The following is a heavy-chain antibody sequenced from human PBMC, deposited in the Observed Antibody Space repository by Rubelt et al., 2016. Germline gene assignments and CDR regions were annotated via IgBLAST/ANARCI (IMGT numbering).Heavy chain of an antibody. J-gene: IGHJ3*02. CDR1: GGSISSYY. CDR2: IYYSENT. Sequence: QVQLQESGPGLVKPSETLSLTCTVSGGSISSYYWSGIRQPPGKGLEWIGYIYYSENTNYNPSLKSRVTILVDPSKNQFSLKLSSVTAADTAVYYCARAIVVVTARAFDIWGQGTMVTVSS. CDR3: ARAIVVVTARAFDI. V-gene: IGHV4-59*01. D-gene: IGHD2-21*02.